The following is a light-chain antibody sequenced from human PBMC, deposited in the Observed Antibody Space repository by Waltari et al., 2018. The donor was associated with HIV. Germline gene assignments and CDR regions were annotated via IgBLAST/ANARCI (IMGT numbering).Light chain of an antibody. CDR1: SSTIGSNT. CDR3: AAWDDSLKGGA. V-gene: IGLV1-44*01. Sequence: QSVLTQPPSSSGTPAQRVTLSCSRTSSTIGSNTVHWYRHLPVTAPNLLIYSNIQRPSGVPGRFSGSTAGTSASLVISGLQSEDEADYYCAAWDDSLKGGAFGTGTKVTVL. J-gene: IGLJ1*01. CDR2: SNI.